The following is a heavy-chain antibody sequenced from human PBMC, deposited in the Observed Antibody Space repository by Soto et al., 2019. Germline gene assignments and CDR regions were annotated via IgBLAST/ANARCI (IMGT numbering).Heavy chain of an antibody. V-gene: IGHV3-49*03. CDR1: GFTFGDYA. CDR3: TSRSGWYSNAFDI. J-gene: IGHJ3*02. CDR2: IRSKAYGGTT. D-gene: IGHD6-19*01. Sequence: GGSLRLSCTASGFTFGDYAMSWFRQAPGKGLEWVGFIRSKAYGGTTEYAASVKGRFTISRDDSKSIAYLQMNSLKTEDTAVYYCTSRSGWYSNAFDIWGQGTMVTVSS.